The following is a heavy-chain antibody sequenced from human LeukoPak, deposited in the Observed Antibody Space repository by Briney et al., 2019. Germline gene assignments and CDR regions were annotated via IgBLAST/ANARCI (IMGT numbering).Heavy chain of an antibody. CDR1: GFTFSSYV. CDR2: ISSSGSTI. J-gene: IGHJ4*02. Sequence: GGSLRLSCAASGFTFSSYVMHWVRQAPGKGLEWVSYISSSGSTIYYADSVKGRFTISRDNAKNSLYLQMNSLRAEDTAVYYCARGSAAGTGAGFDYWGQGTLVTVSS. CDR3: ARGSAAGTGAGFDY. D-gene: IGHD6-13*01. V-gene: IGHV3-48*04.